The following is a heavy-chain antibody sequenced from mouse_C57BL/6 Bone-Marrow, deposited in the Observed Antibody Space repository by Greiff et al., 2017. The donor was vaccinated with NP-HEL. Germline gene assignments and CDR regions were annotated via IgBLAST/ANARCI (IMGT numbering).Heavy chain of an antibody. Sequence: VQLQQPGAELVMPGASVKLSCKASGYTFTSYWLHWVKQRPGQGLEWIGEIDPSDSYTNYNQKFKGKSTLTVDKSSSTAYIQLSSLTSEDSAVYYCARDGYYSAWFAYWGQGTLVTVSA. CDR1: GYTFTSYW. J-gene: IGHJ3*01. CDR2: IDPSDSYT. CDR3: ARDGYYSAWFAY. V-gene: IGHV1-69*01. D-gene: IGHD2-3*01.